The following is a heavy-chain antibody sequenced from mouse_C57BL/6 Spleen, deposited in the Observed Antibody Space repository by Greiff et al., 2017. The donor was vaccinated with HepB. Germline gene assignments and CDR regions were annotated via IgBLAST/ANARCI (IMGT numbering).Heavy chain of an antibody. J-gene: IGHJ1*03. CDR1: GYTFTSYG. CDR2: IYPSSGTT. V-gene: IGHV1-81*01. Sequence: VQLQQSGAELARPGASVKLSCKASGYTFTSYGISWVKQSTGQGLEWIGEIYPSSGTTSYNEQFKGNATLTADKSSSTTYMELRSLTPEDSAVYVCARFYDGYDAYWDFDVWGKGTTVTVSS. CDR3: ARFYDGYDAYWDFDV. D-gene: IGHD2-3*01.